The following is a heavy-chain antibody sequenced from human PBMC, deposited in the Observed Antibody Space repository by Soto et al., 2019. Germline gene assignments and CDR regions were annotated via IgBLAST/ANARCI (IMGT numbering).Heavy chain of an antibody. CDR1: GYSFTSYW. CDR3: ARHYYYYDSSGQYAFDI. D-gene: IGHD3-22*01. V-gene: IGHV5-51*07. CDR2: IYPGDSDT. J-gene: IGHJ3*02. Sequence: PGESLKISCKGSGYSFTSYWIGWVHQMPGKGLEWMGIIYPGDSDTRYSPSFQGQVTISADKSISTAYLQWSSLKASDTAMYYCARHYYYYDSSGQYAFDIWGQGTMVTVSS.